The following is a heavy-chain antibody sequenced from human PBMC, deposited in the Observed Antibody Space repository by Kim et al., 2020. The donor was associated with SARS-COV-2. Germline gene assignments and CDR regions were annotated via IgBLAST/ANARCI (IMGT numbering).Heavy chain of an antibody. D-gene: IGHD1-26*01. J-gene: IGHJ4*02. Sequence: GGSLRLSCAASGFTFSNAWMSWVRQAPGKGLEWVGRIQSKTDGGTTDYAAPVKGRFTISRDDSKNTLYLQMNSLKTEDTAVYYCTTDSGSYDFDYWGQGTLVTVSP. CDR2: IQSKTDGGTT. CDR1: GFTFSNAW. CDR3: TTDSGSYDFDY. V-gene: IGHV3-15*01.